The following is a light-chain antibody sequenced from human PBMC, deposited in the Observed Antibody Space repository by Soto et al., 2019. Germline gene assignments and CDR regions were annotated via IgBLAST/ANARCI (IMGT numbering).Light chain of an antibody. CDR3: QQYGSSPPT. J-gene: IGKJ1*01. CDR1: QSVGSSY. CDR2: GAS. Sequence: EIVLTQSPGTLSLSPGERATLSCRASQSVGSSYLAWYQQKPGQAPRLLISGASSRATGIPDRFSGSGSGTDLTLTISRLDPEDFAVYYCQQYGSSPPTFGQGTKVEIK. V-gene: IGKV3-20*01.